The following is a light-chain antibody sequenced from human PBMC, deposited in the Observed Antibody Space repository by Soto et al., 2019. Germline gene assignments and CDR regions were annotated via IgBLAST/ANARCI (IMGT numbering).Light chain of an antibody. V-gene: IGKV1-39*01. CDR2: AAS. CDR1: QTISSY. Sequence: DIQMTQSPSSLSASVGDRVTITCRASQTISSYLNWYQQKPGKAPKLLIYAASSLQSGVPSRFSGSGSGIDFTLTISSLQPEDFVIYYCQQSYNTPQYTVGQGTKVDSK. CDR3: QQSYNTPQYT. J-gene: IGKJ2*01.